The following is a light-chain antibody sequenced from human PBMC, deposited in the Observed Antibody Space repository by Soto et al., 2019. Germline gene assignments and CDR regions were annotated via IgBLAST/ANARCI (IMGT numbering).Light chain of an antibody. CDR3: SSYTSSSIVV. V-gene: IGLV2-14*03. CDR1: SSDVGAYNY. Sequence: QSVLTQPASVSGSPGQSITISCTGTSSDVGAYNYVSWYQQHPGKAPKLMIFDASNRPSGVSNRFSGSKSGNTASLTISGLQAEDEADYYCSSYTSSSIVVFGGGTKVTVL. J-gene: IGLJ2*01. CDR2: DAS.